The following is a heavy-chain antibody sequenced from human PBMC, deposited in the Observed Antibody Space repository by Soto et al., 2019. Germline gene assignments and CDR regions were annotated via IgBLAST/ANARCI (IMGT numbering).Heavy chain of an antibody. D-gene: IGHD2-2*01. CDR1: GGTFGSYA. CDR3: ARSQGSSTSLEIYYYYYYGMDV. V-gene: IGHV1-69*01. Sequence: QVQLVQSGAEVKKPGSSVKVSCKASGGTFGSYAISWVRQAPGQGLEWMGGIIPITATANYAQKFQGRVTITADESMSTASMQLSSLRSEDTAVYYCARSQGSSTSLEIYYYYYYGMDVWGQGTTVTVSS. CDR2: IIPITATA. J-gene: IGHJ6*02.